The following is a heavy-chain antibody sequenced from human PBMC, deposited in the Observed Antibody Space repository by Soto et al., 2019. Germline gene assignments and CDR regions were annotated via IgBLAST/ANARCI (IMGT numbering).Heavy chain of an antibody. J-gene: IGHJ6*03. CDR1: GGSFSGYY. Sequence: SETLSLTCAVYGGSFSGYYWSWIRQPPGKGLEWIGEINHSGSTNYNPSLKSRVTISVDTSKNQFSLKLSSVTAADTAVHYCARLKVTPYYYYYYYMDVWGKGTTVTVSS. D-gene: IGHD2-21*02. CDR3: ARLKVTPYYYYYYYMDV. CDR2: INHSGST. V-gene: IGHV4-34*01.